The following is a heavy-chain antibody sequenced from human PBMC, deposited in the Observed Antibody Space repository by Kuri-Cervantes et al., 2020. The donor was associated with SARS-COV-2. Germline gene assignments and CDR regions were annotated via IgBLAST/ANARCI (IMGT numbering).Heavy chain of an antibody. J-gene: IGHJ5*02. CDR2: IVVGSGNT. CDR3: ATGAAAGRDNWFDP. Sequence: SVKVSCKASGFTFTSSAVQWVRQARGQRLEWIGWIVVGSGNTNYAQKFQERVTITRDMSTSTAYMELSSLRSEDTAVYYCATGAAAGRDNWFDPWGQGTLVTVSS. CDR1: GFTFTSSA. D-gene: IGHD6-13*01. V-gene: IGHV1-58*01.